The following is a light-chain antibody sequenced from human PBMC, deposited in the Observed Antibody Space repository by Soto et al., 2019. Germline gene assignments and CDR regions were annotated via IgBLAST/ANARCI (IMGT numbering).Light chain of an antibody. CDR2: GNT. CDR3: QSDDSGLSRV. J-gene: IGLJ2*01. CDR1: SSNIGAGYD. V-gene: IGLV1-40*01. Sequence: QSVLTQPPSVSGAPGQRVTISCTGSSSNIGAGYDVHWYQQLPGTAPKLLIYGNTNRPSGVPDRFSGSKSGTSASLAITGLQAEDEADYYCQSDDSGLSRVFGGGTKGTVL.